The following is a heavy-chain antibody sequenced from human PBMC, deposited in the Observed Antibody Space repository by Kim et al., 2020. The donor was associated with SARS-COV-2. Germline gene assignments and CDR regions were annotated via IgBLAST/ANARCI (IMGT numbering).Heavy chain of an antibody. D-gene: IGHD3-22*01. V-gene: IGHV4-39*01. CDR3: ASGSSGYSYVGGLDY. CDR1: GGSISSSTYY. CDR2: IYCSGST. J-gene: IGHJ4*02. Sequence: SETLSLTCTVSGGSISSSTYYWGWIRQPPGKGLVWIGSIYCSGSTYYNPSLKRRVTISVDTSKNQFSLKQSSVTAADTAVYYCASGSSGYSYVGGLDYWGQGTLVTVSS.